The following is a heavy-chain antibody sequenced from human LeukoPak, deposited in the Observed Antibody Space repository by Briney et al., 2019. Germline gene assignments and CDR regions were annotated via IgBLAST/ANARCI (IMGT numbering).Heavy chain of an antibody. D-gene: IGHD3-10*01. CDR1: GGSMSSSNYY. CDR3: ARNVSMVRGVTRLNWFDP. V-gene: IGHV4-39*01. Sequence: SETLSLTCTVAGGSMSSSNYYWGWIRQPPGKGLEWIGSIYYSGSTHYNPSLKSRVTISVDTSKKQLFLKLSSVTAADTAVYCCARNVSMVRGVTRLNWFDPWGQGTLVTVSS. J-gene: IGHJ5*02. CDR2: IYYSGST.